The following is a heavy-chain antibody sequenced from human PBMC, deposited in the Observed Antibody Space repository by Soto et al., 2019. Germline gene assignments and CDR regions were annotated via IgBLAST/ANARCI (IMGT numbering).Heavy chain of an antibody. D-gene: IGHD2-15*01. J-gene: IGHJ4*02. CDR3: AKDRGRYCSGGTCYLFDY. Sequence: QVQLVESGGGVVQPGRSLRLSCVPSGFTFSSYAMHWVRQAPGKGLEWVAIISYDGSNKYYADSVKGRFTISRDNSKNTLYRQMNSLRVEDTALYYCAKDRGRYCSGGTCYLFDYWGQGALVTVSS. CDR1: GFTFSSYA. CDR2: ISYDGSNK. V-gene: IGHV3-30*04.